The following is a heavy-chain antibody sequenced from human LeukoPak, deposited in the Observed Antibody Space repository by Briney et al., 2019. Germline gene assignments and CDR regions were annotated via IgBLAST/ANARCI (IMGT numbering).Heavy chain of an antibody. J-gene: IGHJ4*02. CDR1: GFTFSGSA. Sequence: GGSLRLSCAASGFTFSGSAMHWVRQASGKGLEWVSIIYSGGSTNYADSVKGRFTISRDNSKNTLYLQMNSLRAEDTAVYYCARDLRSHYDSSGYYSYWGRGTLVTVSS. V-gene: IGHV3-53*01. CDR3: ARDLRSHYDSSGYYSY. CDR2: IYSGGST. D-gene: IGHD3-22*01.